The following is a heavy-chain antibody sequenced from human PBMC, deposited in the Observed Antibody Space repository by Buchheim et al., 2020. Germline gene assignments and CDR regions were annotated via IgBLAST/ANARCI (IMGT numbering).Heavy chain of an antibody. J-gene: IGHJ4*02. CDR1: AFTFSSYA. CDR3: AKGTLSGSSYYIDD. Sequence: EVQLLESGGGLIQPGGSLRLSCAASAFTFSSYAMSWVRQAPGKGLEWVSAISGGGGTTFCADSVKGRFTISRDNSKSTLYLQMNSRIAEDTALYYCAKGTLSGSSYYIDDWGQGTL. D-gene: IGHD1/OR15-1a*01. CDR2: ISGGGGTT. V-gene: IGHV3-23*01.